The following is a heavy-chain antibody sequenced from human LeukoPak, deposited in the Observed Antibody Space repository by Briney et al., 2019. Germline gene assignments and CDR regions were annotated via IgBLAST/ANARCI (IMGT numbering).Heavy chain of an antibody. D-gene: IGHD2-2*01. J-gene: IGHJ6*02. CDR3: ARGSHCSSTSCYAREWDYYYYGMDV. Sequence: SETLSLTCAVSGGSISSGGYSWSWIRQPPGKGLEWIGYIYHSGSTYYNPSLKSRVTISVDRSKNQFSLKLSSVTAADTAVYYCARGSHCSSTSCYAREWDYYYYGMDVWGQGTTVTVSS. CDR2: IYHSGST. V-gene: IGHV4-30-2*01. CDR1: GGSISSGGYS.